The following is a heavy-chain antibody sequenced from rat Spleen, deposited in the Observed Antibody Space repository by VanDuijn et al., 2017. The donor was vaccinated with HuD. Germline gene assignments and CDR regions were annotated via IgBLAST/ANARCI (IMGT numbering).Heavy chain of an antibody. D-gene: IGHD1-11*01. Sequence: QVQLKESGPGLVQPSQTLSLTCTVAGFSLTSYNVHWVRQPPGKGLEWMGVIWNTGGTRYNSALKSRLSISKDTSKSQVFLKMSSLQTEDTATCYGARTERRVSPHYFDYWGQGVMVTVSS. CDR2: IWNTGGT. V-gene: IGHV2-41*01. CDR3: ARTERRVSPHYFDY. CDR1: GFSLTSYN. J-gene: IGHJ2*01.